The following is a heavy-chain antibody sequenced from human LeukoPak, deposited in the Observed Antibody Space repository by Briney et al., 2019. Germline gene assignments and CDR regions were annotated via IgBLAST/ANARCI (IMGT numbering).Heavy chain of an antibody. D-gene: IGHD3-9*01. CDR3: ARGLYDILTGYYSGLDY. J-gene: IGHJ4*02. CDR2: IYYSGST. V-gene: IGHV4-59*01. CDR1: GGSISSYY. Sequence: SETLSLTCTVSGGSISSYYWSWIRQPPGKGLEWIGYIYYSGSTNYNPSLKSRVTISVDTSKKQFSLKLSSVTAADTAVYYCARGLYDILTGYYSGLDYWGQGTLVTVSS.